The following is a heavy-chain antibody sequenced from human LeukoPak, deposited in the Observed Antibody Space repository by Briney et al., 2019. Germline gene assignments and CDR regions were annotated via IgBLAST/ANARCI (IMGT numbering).Heavy chain of an antibody. V-gene: IGHV3-30*02. Sequence: GGSLRLSCAASGFTFSSYGMHWVRQAPGKGLEWVAFIRYDGSNKYYADSVKGRFTTSRDNSKNTLYLQMNSLRAEDTAVYYCAKSYCSSTSCHPTTTVYYYMDVWGKGTTVTVSS. J-gene: IGHJ6*03. CDR2: IRYDGSNK. D-gene: IGHD2-2*01. CDR3: AKSYCSSTSCHPTTTVYYYMDV. CDR1: GFTFSSYG.